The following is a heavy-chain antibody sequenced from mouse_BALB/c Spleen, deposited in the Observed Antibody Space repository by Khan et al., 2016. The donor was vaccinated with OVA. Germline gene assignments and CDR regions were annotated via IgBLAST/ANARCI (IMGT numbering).Heavy chain of an antibody. D-gene: IGHD2-1*01. Sequence: VQLQQSGTVLARPGASVKMSCKASGYTFTNYWMHWVKQRPGQGLEWIGTIYPGNSDTNYNQKFTGKAKLTAVTSTSTAYMVRSSLTIEDSAVYYCARNVFGNYEIWDYGGQGTTLTVSS. CDR1: GYTFTNYW. J-gene: IGHJ2*01. CDR2: IYPGNSDT. V-gene: IGHV1-5*01. CDR3: ARNVFGNYEIWDY.